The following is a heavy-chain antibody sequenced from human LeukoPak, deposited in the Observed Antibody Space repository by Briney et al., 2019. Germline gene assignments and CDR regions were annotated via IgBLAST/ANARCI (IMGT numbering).Heavy chain of an antibody. CDR2: IYYSGST. CDR3: ARTFSGEFDY. CDR1: GVSISSYY. V-gene: IGHV4-59*08. D-gene: IGHD1-26*01. Sequence: PSETLSLTCTVSGVSISSYYWSWIRQPPGKGLEWIGYIYYSGSTNYNPSLKSRVTISVDTSKNQFFLKLSSVTAADTAVYYCARTFSGEFDYWGQGTLVTVSS. J-gene: IGHJ4*02.